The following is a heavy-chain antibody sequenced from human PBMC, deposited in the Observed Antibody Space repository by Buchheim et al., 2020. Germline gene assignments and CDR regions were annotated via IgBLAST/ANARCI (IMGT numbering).Heavy chain of an antibody. J-gene: IGHJ4*02. Sequence: EVQLVESGGGLVQPGGSLRLSCAASGFIFSNYWMHWVRQAPGKGLVWVSLIYSDGTNTNYADSVKGRITISRDNAKSTLYPQMNSLRAEDTAVYYCARGGGSGKLDYWGQG. D-gene: IGHD5-24*01. CDR1: GFIFSNYW. CDR3: ARGGGSGKLDY. V-gene: IGHV3-74*01. CDR2: IYSDGTNT.